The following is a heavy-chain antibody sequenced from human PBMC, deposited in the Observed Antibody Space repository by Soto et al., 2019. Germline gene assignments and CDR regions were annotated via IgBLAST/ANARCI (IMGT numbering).Heavy chain of an antibody. V-gene: IGHV3-33*06. CDR1: GFTFSSYG. J-gene: IGHJ4*02. CDR2: IWYDGSNK. D-gene: IGHD1-26*01. Sequence: GGSLRLSCAASGFTFSSYGMHWVRQAPGKGLEWVAVIWYDGSNKYYADSVKGRFTISRDNSKNTLYLQMNSLRAEDTAVYYCANLYSGSSYDYWGQGTLVTVSS. CDR3: ANLYSGSSYDY.